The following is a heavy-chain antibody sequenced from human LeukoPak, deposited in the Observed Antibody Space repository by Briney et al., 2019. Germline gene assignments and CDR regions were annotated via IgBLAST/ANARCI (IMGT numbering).Heavy chain of an antibody. CDR2: ISWDGGST. CDR3: AKDIKGVLQVGATGGFDY. Sequence: PGGSLRLSCAASGFTFDDYTMHWVRHAPGKGLEWVSLISWDGGSTYYADSVKGRFTISRDNSKNSLYLQMNSLRTEDTALYYCAKDIKGVLQVGATGGFDYWGQGTLVTVSS. CDR1: GFTFDDYT. V-gene: IGHV3-43*01. D-gene: IGHD1-26*01. J-gene: IGHJ4*02.